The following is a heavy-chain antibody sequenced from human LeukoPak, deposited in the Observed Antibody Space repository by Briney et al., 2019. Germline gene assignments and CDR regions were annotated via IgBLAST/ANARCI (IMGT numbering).Heavy chain of an antibody. J-gene: IGHJ4*02. CDR1: VGTFTSYA. D-gene: IGHD2-15*01. Sequence: SVKLSCKASVGTFTSYAISWVRQAPGQGLEWMGRIITILGIANYAQKFQARVTITADKSTSTAYMELSSLRSEDTAVYYCARDHSARYCSGGSCPVDYWGQGTLVTVSS. CDR2: IITILGIA. V-gene: IGHV1-69*04. CDR3: ARDHSARYCSGGSCPVDY.